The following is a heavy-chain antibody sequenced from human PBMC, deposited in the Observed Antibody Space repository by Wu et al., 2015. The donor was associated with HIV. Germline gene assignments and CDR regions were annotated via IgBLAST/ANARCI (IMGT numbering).Heavy chain of an antibody. CDR1: GDTFSTST. V-gene: IGHV1-69*12. Sequence: QVHLVQSGAEVKKPRSSVKVSCKASGDTFSTSTFTWVRQTPGQGLQWMGGIIPIFGKPHYARRFQGKVTITADESTSTVYMELRSLKSEDTAVYFCTRSTFAGGSDTWYSFDKWGQGTLVTVSS. D-gene: IGHD2-15*01. CDR3: TRSTFAGGSDTWYSFDK. J-gene: IGHJ4*02. CDR2: IIPIFGKP.